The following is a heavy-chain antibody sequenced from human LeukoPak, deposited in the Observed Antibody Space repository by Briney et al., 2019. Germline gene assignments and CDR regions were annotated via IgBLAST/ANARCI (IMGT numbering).Heavy chain of an antibody. CDR3: ARGGYRQLAYFDY. Sequence: GGTLRLSCEASGFTFYDYGMTWVRQVPGKGLEWMSSINWNGGTTRYADSVKGRFTISRDNDKNSLYLQMNSLRAEDTALYYCARGGYRQLAYFDYWGQGALVTVSS. V-gene: IGHV3-20*04. CDR2: INWNGGTT. D-gene: IGHD3-16*02. J-gene: IGHJ4*02. CDR1: GFTFYDYG.